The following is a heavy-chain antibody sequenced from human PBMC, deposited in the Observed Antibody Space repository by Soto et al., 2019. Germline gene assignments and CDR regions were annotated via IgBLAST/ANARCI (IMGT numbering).Heavy chain of an antibody. CDR2: INPNSGGT. J-gene: IGHJ6*02. CDR1: GYTFTGYY. D-gene: IGHD3-10*01. Sequence: ASVKVSCKASGYTFTGYYMHWVRQAPGQGLEWMGWINPNSGGTNYAQKFQGWVTMTRDTSISTAYMELSRLRSDDTAVYYCARDGGSRYYGMDVWGQGTTVTVSS. CDR3: ARDGGSRYYGMDV. V-gene: IGHV1-2*04.